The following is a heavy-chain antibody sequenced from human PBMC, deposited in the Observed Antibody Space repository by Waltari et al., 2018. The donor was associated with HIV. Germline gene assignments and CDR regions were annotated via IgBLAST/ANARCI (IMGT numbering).Heavy chain of an antibody. V-gene: IGHV1-3*01. D-gene: IGHD3-10*01. J-gene: IGHJ5*02. Sequence: QVQLVQSGAEVKKPGASVKVSCKASGYTFTSYAMHWVRQAPGQRREWMGWINAGNGNTKDSQKFQGRATMTRDTSASTAYMVLSSLRSEDTAVYYCARDYLPHTVPVRWYNWFDPWGQGTLVTVSS. CDR2: INAGNGNT. CDR3: ARDYLPHTVPVRWYNWFDP. CDR1: GYTFTSYA.